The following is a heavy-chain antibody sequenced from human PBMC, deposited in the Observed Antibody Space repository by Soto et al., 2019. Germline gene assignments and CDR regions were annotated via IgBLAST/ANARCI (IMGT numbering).Heavy chain of an antibody. CDR3: AREIAAAGRQPPNWFDP. D-gene: IGHD6-13*01. V-gene: IGHV5-51*01. J-gene: IGHJ5*02. Sequence: GESLKISCKGSGYSFTSYWIGWVRQMPGKGLEWMGIIYPGDSDTRYSPSFQGQVTISADKSISTAYLQWSSLKASDTAMYYCAREIAAAGRQPPNWFDPWGQGTLVTVSS. CDR2: IYPGDSDT. CDR1: GYSFTSYW.